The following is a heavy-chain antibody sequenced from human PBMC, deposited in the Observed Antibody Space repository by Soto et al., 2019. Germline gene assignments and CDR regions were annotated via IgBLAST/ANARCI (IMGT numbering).Heavy chain of an antibody. D-gene: IGHD4-17*01. CDR1: GGSVTNSSYY. J-gene: IGHJ4*02. V-gene: IGHV4-39*01. CDR3: VSQRTTVPTQAYFDY. Sequence: KPSETLSLTCTVSGGSVTNSSYYWGWIRQSPGKGLEWIGSFYYRGRSYSKSSVKSRVTISVDTSKNRFSLSLNSVTTSDTAVYFCVSQRTTVPTQAYFDYWGPGALVTVSS. CDR2: FYYRGRS.